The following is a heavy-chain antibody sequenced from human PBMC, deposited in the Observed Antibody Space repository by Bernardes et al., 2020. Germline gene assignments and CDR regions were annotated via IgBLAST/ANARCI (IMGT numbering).Heavy chain of an antibody. CDR3: AHRRSGWYQDYFDY. CDR2: IYWDDDK. V-gene: IGHV2-5*02. Sequence: PTLVKPTQTLTLTCTFSGFSLSTSGVGVGWIRQPPGKALEWLALIYWDDDKRYSPSLKSRLTITKDTSKNQVVLTMTNMDPVDTATYYCAHRRSGWYQDYFDYWGQGTLVTVSS. J-gene: IGHJ4*02. CDR1: GFSLSTSGVG. D-gene: IGHD6-19*01.